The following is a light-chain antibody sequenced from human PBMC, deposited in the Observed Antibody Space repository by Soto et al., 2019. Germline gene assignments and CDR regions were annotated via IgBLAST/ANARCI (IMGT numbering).Light chain of an antibody. CDR2: GAS. Sequence: MLMTQPPATLSVSPGERVTLSCRTSHSVNSHVAWYQQKPGQAPRLLLYGASTRATGIPVRFSGSGFGTEFTLTISSLQSEDFAVYYCQQYKNWPLFGQGTRLEI. CDR3: QQYKNWPL. CDR1: HSVNSH. V-gene: IGKV3-15*01. J-gene: IGKJ5*01.